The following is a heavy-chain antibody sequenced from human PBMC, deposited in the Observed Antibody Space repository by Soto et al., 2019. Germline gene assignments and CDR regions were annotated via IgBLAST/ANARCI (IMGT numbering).Heavy chain of an antibody. CDR3: AKEKIAVAGKIGPLDY. J-gene: IGHJ4*02. CDR2: ISWNSGSI. Sequence: SLRLSCAASGFTFDDYAMHWVRKAPGKGLEWVSGISWNSGSIGYADSVKGRLTISRDNAKNSLYLQMNSLRAEDTALYYCAKEKIAVAGKIGPLDYWGQGTLVTVSS. D-gene: IGHD6-19*01. V-gene: IGHV3-9*01. CDR1: GFTFDDYA.